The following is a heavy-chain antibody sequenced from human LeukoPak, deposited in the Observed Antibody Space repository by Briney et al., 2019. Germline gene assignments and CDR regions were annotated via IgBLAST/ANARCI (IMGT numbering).Heavy chain of an antibody. CDR1: GCTISSYY. Sequence: WGSLRLSCIASGCTISSYYWSWIRQPPGKGLEWIGYIYYSGSTNYNPSLRSRVTISVVTSKNQFSLKLSSVTAADTAVYYCAKCRYGGRNGTDVWGQGTTVTVSS. V-gene: IGHV4-59*01. D-gene: IGHD4-23*01. CDR2: IYYSGST. CDR3: AKCRYGGRNGTDV. J-gene: IGHJ6*02.